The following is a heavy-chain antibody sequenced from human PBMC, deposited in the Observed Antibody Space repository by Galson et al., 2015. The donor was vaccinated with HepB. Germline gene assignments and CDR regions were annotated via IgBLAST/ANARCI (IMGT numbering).Heavy chain of an antibody. V-gene: IGHV3-53*01. D-gene: IGHD1-26*01. CDR2: IYSGGST. CDR1: GFTVSSNF. J-gene: IGHJ6*03. Sequence: LRLSCAASGFTVSSNFMSWDRQAPGKGLEWVSVIYSGGSTYYSDSVKGRFTISRDNSKNTLSLQMNSLRAEDTAVYYCARDRWESNYYQYMDVWGKGTTVTVSS. CDR3: ARDRWESNYYQYMDV.